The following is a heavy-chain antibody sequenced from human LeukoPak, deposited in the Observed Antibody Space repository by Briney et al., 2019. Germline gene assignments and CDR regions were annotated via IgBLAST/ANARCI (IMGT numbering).Heavy chain of an antibody. Sequence: GGSLRLSCAASGFTFSSYAMSWVRQAPGKGLEWVSAISDSGGSTYYADSVKGRFTISRDNSKNTLYLQMNSLRAEDTAVYYCAKDHRGPWYGDYFDYWGQGTLVTVSS. D-gene: IGHD2-15*01. CDR3: AKDHRGPWYGDYFDY. CDR1: GFTFSSYA. CDR2: ISDSGGST. J-gene: IGHJ4*02. V-gene: IGHV3-23*01.